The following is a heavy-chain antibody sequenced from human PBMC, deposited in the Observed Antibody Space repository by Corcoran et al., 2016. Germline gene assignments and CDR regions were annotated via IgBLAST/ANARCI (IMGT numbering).Heavy chain of an antibody. CDR1: GFTFSSYG. D-gene: IGHD3-9*01. CDR2: IWYDGSNK. J-gene: IGHJ4*02. Sequence: QVQLVESGGGVVQPGRSLRLSCAASGFTFSSYGMHWVRQAPGKGLEWVAVIWYDGSNKYYADSVKGRFTISRDNSKNTLYLQMNSLRAEDAAVYYCASDKGPVYDTLRGPSRILDYWGQGTLVTVSS. CDR3: ASDKGPVYDTLRGPSRILDY. V-gene: IGHV3-33*01.